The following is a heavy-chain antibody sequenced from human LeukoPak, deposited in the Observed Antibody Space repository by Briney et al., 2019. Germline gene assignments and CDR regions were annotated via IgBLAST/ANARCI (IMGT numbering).Heavy chain of an antibody. CDR1: GYSFTSYW. D-gene: IGHD3-22*01. J-gene: IGHJ5*02. V-gene: IGHV5-51*01. CDR2: IYPGDSDT. Sequence: GESLKISCKGSGYSFTSYWIGWVRQMPGKGLEWMGIIYPGDSDTRYSPSFQGRVTISADKSISTAYLQWSSLKASDTAMYYCARLASDSSGYYYVRGFDPWGQGTLVTVSS. CDR3: ARLASDSSGYYYVRGFDP.